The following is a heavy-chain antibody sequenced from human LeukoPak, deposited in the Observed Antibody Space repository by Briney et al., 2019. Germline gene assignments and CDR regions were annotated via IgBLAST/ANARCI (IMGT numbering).Heavy chain of an antibody. V-gene: IGHV4-30-2*01. CDR2: IYHTGNT. D-gene: IGHD6-13*01. J-gene: IGHJ4*02. CDR3: ARARESMATAGSYFDY. CDR1: GGSISSGDYS. Sequence: SQTLSLTCAVSGGSISSGDYSWSWIRQPPGNGLEWIVYIYHTGNTNYNPSLKSRVTISVARSKNQFSLRLSSVTAADTAVYYCARARESMATAGSYFDYWGQGTLVTVSS.